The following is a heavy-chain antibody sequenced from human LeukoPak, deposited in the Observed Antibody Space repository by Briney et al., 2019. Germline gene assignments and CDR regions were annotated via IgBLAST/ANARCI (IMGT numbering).Heavy chain of an antibody. Sequence: GESLKISCRFSGFDFTRDWLGWVRLMPGKGLEWMGIIFPDDSDTRYSPSFQGQVTLSADKSISTAYLQWSSLKASDTAMYYCARQRRRFGDVDYWGQGTLVTVSS. CDR2: IFPDDSDT. J-gene: IGHJ4*02. CDR3: ARQRRRFGDVDY. V-gene: IGHV5-51*01. D-gene: IGHD3-10*01. CDR1: GFDFTRDW.